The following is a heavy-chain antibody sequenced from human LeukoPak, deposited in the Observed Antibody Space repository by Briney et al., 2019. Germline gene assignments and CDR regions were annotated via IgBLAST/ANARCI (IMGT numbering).Heavy chain of an antibody. CDR1: GFTFGSYS. V-gene: IGHV3-21*01. Sequence: GGSLRLSCAASGFTFGSYSMNWVRQAPGKGLEWVSSISSSSSYIYYADSVKGRFTISRDNAKNSLYLQMNSLRAEDTAVYYCARLDSGSYYTAIDYWGQGTLVTVSS. D-gene: IGHD1-26*01. CDR2: ISSSSSYI. CDR3: ARLDSGSYYTAIDY. J-gene: IGHJ4*02.